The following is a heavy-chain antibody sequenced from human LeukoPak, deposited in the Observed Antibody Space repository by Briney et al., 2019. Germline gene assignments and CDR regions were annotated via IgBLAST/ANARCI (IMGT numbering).Heavy chain of an antibody. D-gene: IGHD6-19*01. CDR3: AKYLGQWLSDY. J-gene: IGHJ4*02. CDR1: GFTFTSYW. Sequence: PGGSLRLSCVASGFTFTSYWMSWVRQAPGKGLEWVANIKQDGSEKYYLDSLEGRFTISRDNSKNTLYLQMNSLRAEDTAVYYCAKYLGQWLSDYWGQGTLVTVSS. CDR2: IKQDGSEK. V-gene: IGHV3-7*03.